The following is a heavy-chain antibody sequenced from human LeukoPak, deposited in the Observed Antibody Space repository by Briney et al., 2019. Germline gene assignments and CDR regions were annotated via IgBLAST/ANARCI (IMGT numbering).Heavy chain of an antibody. V-gene: IGHV4-59*08. J-gene: IGHJ4*02. Sequence: SETLSLTCTVSGGSISSYYWSWIRQPPGKGLEWIGYIYYSGSTNYNPSLKSRVTISVDTSKNQFSLKLSSVTASDTAVYYCARSEGMATITYFDYWGQGTLVTVSS. CDR3: ARSEGMATITYFDY. D-gene: IGHD5-24*01. CDR2: IYYSGST. CDR1: GGSISSYY.